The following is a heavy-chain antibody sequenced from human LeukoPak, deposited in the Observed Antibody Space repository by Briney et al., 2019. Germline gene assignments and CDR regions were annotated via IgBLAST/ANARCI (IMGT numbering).Heavy chain of an antibody. Sequence: SETLSLTCIVSGDSVTSGNYYWSWIRQPPGKGLEWIGYIHYSGSTSHNPSLMSRVTISIDTSKRQFSLRLNSVTAADTAVYYCARMSNSAWYDYWGQGTLVTLSS. CDR2: IHYSGST. D-gene: IGHD6-19*01. CDR1: GDSVTSGNYY. J-gene: IGHJ4*02. CDR3: ARMSNSAWYDY. V-gene: IGHV4-61*01.